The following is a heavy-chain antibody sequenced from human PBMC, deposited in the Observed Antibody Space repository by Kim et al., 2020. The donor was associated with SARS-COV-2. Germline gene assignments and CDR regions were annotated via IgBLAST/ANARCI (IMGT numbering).Heavy chain of an antibody. CDR1: GGSISSRDYY. CDR3: ARQTYDFWTGYGDS. Sequence: SETLSRTCTVSGGSISSRDYYWAWVRQPPGKGLEWIGSIYYSGSTYFNPSLKSRLTISVDTSKNQFSLRLTSVNAADTAVYYCARQTYDFWTGYGDSWGQGTLVTVSS. V-gene: IGHV4-39*01. J-gene: IGHJ4*02. D-gene: IGHD3-3*01. CDR2: IYYSGST.